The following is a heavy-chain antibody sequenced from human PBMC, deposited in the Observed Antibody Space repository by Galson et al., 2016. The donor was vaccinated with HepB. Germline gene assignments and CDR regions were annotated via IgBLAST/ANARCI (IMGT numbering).Heavy chain of an antibody. CDR3: AKLDKSAWIPHWFFDL. D-gene: IGHD2-2*03. CDR1: AGIFLKDG. J-gene: IGHJ2*01. V-gene: IGHV1-69*01. Sequence: SCKASAGIFLKDGITWVRQAPGQGLAWLGGIIPVSRSTKYAQRYQDRVTFTADESTDTAYMERSSRRSEETAGYFCAKLDKSAWIPHWFFDLWGRGTLVTVSS. CDR2: IIPVSRST.